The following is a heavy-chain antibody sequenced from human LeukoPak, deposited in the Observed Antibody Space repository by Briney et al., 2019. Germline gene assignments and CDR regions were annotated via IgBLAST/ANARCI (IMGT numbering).Heavy chain of an antibody. CDR3: TRDTFSGYANDAFDI. V-gene: IGHV3-21*01. Sequence: GGSLRLSCAASGFTFSSYSMNWVRQAPGKGLEWVSSISSSSSYIYYADSVKGRFTISRDNAKNSLYLQMNSLRAEDTAVYYCTRDTFSGYANDAFDIWGQGTMVTVSS. CDR1: GFTFSSYS. J-gene: IGHJ3*02. CDR2: ISSSSSYI. D-gene: IGHD5-12*01.